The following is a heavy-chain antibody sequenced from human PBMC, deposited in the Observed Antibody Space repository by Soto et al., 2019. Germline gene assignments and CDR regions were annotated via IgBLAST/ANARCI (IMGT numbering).Heavy chain of an antibody. CDR2: ILHTGST. Sequence: QVQLQESGPGLVKPSGTLSLTRGVSGDSFRDSNSWTWVRQPPGKGLEWIGAILHTGSTDYSPSLRSRVTISIVTSKKEFSLNLTSVTATDTAVYYCARSPRRVDGKWYLDYWGQGDLVTVSS. CDR3: ARSPRRVDGKWYLDY. J-gene: IGHJ4*02. CDR1: GDSFRDSNS. V-gene: IGHV4-4*02. D-gene: IGHD2-15*01.